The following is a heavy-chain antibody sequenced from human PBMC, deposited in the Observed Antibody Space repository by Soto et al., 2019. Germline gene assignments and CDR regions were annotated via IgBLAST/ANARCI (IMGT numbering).Heavy chain of an antibody. D-gene: IGHD6-19*01. CDR3: AREAVADYYYYGMDV. Sequence: SVKVSCKASGGTFSSYTISWVRQAPGQGLEWMGRIIPILGIANYAQKFQGRVTITADKSTSTAYMELSSLRSEDTAVYYCAREAVADYYYYGMDVWGQGTTVTVSS. V-gene: IGHV1-69*04. CDR1: GGTFSSYT. CDR2: IIPILGIA. J-gene: IGHJ6*02.